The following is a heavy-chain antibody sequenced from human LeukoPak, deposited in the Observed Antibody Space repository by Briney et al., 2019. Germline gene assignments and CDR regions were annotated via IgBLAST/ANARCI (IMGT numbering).Heavy chain of an antibody. J-gene: IGHJ4*02. D-gene: IGHD5-18*01. Sequence: ASVKVSCKASGYTFTGYYMHWVRQAPGQGLEWMGWISAYNGNTNYAQKLQGRVTMTTDTSTSTAYMELRSLRSDDTAVYYCARDLEDTAMVRTGYFDYWGQGTLVTVSS. CDR2: ISAYNGNT. CDR1: GYTFTGYY. V-gene: IGHV1-18*04. CDR3: ARDLEDTAMVRTGYFDY.